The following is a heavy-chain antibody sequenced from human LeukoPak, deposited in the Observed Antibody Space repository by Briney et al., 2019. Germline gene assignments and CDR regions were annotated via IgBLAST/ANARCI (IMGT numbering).Heavy chain of an antibody. Sequence: GGSLRLSCAASGFTFSTHWMYWVRQAPGKELVWVSRISGDGSMTSYADSVKGRFTISRDNAEDTLFLQMTSLRVEDTALYFCASLLTPYHGSGGGGMDVWGQGTTVTVSS. D-gene: IGHD3-10*01. CDR1: GFTFSTHW. CDR2: ISGDGSMT. V-gene: IGHV3-74*01. CDR3: ASLLTPYHGSGGGGMDV. J-gene: IGHJ6*02.